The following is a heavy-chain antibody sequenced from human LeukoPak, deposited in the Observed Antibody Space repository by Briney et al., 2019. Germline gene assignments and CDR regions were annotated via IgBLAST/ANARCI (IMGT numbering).Heavy chain of an antibody. J-gene: IGHJ4*02. CDR2: INHSGST. D-gene: IGHD1-1*01. V-gene: IGHV4-34*01. CDR1: GGSFSGYY. CDR3: ARLEINDESYFGY. Sequence: SETLSLTCAVYGGSFSGYYWSWIRQPPGKGLEWIGEINHSGSTNYNPSLKSRVTISVDTSKNQFSLKLSSVTAADTAAYYCARLEINDESYFGYWGQGTLVTVSS.